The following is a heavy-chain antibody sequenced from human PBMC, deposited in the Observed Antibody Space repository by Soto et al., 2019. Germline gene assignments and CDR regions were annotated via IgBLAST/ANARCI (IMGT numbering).Heavy chain of an antibody. V-gene: IGHV3-23*01. J-gene: IGHJ4*02. CDR1: GFTFSSYA. D-gene: IGHD3-9*01. CDR3: AKERGYYDILTGYLQDY. Sequence: EVQLLESGGGLVQPGGSLRLSCAASGFTFSSYAMSWVRQAPGKGLEWVSAISGSGGSTYYADSVKGRFTISRDNSKNTLYLQMNSLRAEDTAVYYCAKERGYYDILTGYLQDYWGQGTLVTVSS. CDR2: ISGSGGST.